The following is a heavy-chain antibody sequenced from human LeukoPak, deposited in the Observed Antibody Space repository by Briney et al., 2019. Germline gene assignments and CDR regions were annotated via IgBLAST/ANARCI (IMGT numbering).Heavy chain of an antibody. J-gene: IGHJ4*02. V-gene: IGHV4-39*01. D-gene: IGHD7-27*01. Sequence: PSETLSLTCTVSGGSISSSSYYWGWIRQPPGKGLEWIGSIYYSGSTYYNPSLKSRVTISVDTSKNQFSLKLSSVTAADTAVYYCARLGTDVDYWGQGTLVTVSS. CDR3: ARLGTDVDY. CDR2: IYYSGST. CDR1: GGSISSSSYY.